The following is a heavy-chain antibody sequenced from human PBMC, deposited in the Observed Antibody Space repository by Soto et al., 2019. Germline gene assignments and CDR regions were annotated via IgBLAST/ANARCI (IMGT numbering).Heavy chain of an antibody. V-gene: IGHV4-59*08. D-gene: IGHD6-13*01. CDR3: ARRIAAAGTNWFDP. CDR1: GGSISSYY. CDR2: IYYSGST. Sequence: PSETLSLTCTVSGGSISSYYWSWIRQPPGKGLEWIGCIYYSGSTNYNPSLKSRATISVDTSKNQFSLKLSSVTAADTAVYYCARRIAAAGTNWFDPWGQGTLVTVSS. J-gene: IGHJ5*02.